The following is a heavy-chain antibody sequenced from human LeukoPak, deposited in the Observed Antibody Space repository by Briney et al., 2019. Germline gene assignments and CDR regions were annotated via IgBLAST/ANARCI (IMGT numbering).Heavy chain of an antibody. CDR2: ISSSSYI. CDR1: GFTFSSYS. V-gene: IGHV3-21*01. CDR3: ARPTCSGGSCYGYYYYGMDV. J-gene: IGHJ6*02. Sequence: GGSLRLSCAASGFTFSSYSMNWVRQAPGKGLEWVSSISSSSYIYHADSVKGRFTISRDNAKNSLYLQMNSLRAEDTAVYYCARPTCSGGSCYGYYYYGMDVWGQGTTVTVSS. D-gene: IGHD2-15*01.